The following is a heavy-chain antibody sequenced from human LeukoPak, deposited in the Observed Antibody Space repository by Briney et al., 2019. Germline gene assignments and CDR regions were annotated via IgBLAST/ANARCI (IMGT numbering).Heavy chain of an antibody. V-gene: IGHV3-11*06. J-gene: IGHJ4*02. Sequence: PGGALRLSCAASGFILSDYYMSCIRQAPGRGREGLSDISPSSNYTMHADSVEERFTISRDNAKHSLYLQMNSLEVEDTAVYYCTRGKPGPEYWGQGTLVTVS. CDR2: ISPSSNYT. CDR3: TRGKPGPEY. CDR1: GFILSDYY. D-gene: IGHD1-1*01.